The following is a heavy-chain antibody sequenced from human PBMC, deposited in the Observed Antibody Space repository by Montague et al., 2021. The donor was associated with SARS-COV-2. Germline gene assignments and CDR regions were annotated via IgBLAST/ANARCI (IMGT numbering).Heavy chain of an antibody. Sequence: SETLSLTCTVSDGSISSYYWSWIRQPPGKGLEWIGYIYYSGSTNYNPSLRIRVTISIDTSKNQFSLKLNSVTAADTAVYYCAGGSYGPDAFDFWGQGTMVTVSS. D-gene: IGHD5-18*01. CDR2: IYYSGST. CDR3: AGGSYGPDAFDF. CDR1: DGSISSYY. V-gene: IGHV4-59*01. J-gene: IGHJ3*01.